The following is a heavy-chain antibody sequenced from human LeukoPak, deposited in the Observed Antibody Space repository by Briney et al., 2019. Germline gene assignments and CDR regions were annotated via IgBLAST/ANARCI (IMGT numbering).Heavy chain of an antibody. CDR1: GGSVNTYY. V-gene: IGHV4-4*07. CDR3: ARLRRDINDWYADDC. J-gene: IGHJ4*02. Sequence: PSETLSLTCSVSGGSVNTYYWSWIRQSAGKGLEWIGRISITEGTNYNPSLKSRVSMSVDASKNQVSLKLGSATAADTAVYYCARLRRDINDWYADDCWGQGTLVTVSS. CDR2: ISITEGT. D-gene: IGHD6-19*01.